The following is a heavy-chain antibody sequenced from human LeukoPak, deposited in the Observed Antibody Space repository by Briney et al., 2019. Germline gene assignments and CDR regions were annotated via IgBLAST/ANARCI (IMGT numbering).Heavy chain of an antibody. CDR3: ARGWGSFEN. Sequence: PGGSLRLSCAASGFSVITDHTTWVRQAPGKGLEWVSTLYSSGNTYYADSVKGRFTVSRDNSKNTLFLEMSSLRAEDTAVYFCARGWGSFENWGQGTLVAVSS. V-gene: IGHV3-53*01. CDR1: GFSVITDH. D-gene: IGHD7-27*01. J-gene: IGHJ4*02. CDR2: LYSSGNT.